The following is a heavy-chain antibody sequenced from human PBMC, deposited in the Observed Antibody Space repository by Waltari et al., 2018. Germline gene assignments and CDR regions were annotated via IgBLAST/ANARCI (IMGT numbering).Heavy chain of an antibody. Sequence: EVQLLESGGGLVQPGGSLRLPCAASGFTFSSYAMSWVRQAPGKGLEWVSVIYSGGSTYYADSVKGRFTISRDNSKNTLYLQMNSLRAEDTAVYYCAKDTGRKVFDYWGQGTLVTVSS. CDR2: IYSGGST. J-gene: IGHJ4*02. D-gene: IGHD3-10*01. V-gene: IGHV3-23*03. CDR1: GFTFSSYA. CDR3: AKDTGRKVFDY.